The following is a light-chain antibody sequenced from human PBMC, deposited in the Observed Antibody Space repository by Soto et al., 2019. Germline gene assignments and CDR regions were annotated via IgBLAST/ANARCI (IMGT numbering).Light chain of an antibody. CDR2: GAS. J-gene: IGKJ1*01. CDR3: QQYGSSPRT. Sequence: TVLTQSPGTLSLSPGEIATLSFSASQNVSSNLLVWYQQHPGQAPRLLIYGASIRATGIPDRFSGSGSGTDFTLTISRMEPEDFAVYCCQQYGSSPRTFGQGTKVDIK. CDR1: QNVSSNL. V-gene: IGKV3-20*01.